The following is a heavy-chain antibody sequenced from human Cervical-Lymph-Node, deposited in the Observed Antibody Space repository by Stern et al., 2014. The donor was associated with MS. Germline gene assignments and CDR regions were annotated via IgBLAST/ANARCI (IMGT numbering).Heavy chain of an antibody. V-gene: IGHV3-21*01. Sequence: EVQLVESGGGLVKPGGSLRLSCAASGFTFSSYSMNWVRQAPGKGREWVSSISSSSSNIYDAESVKGRFTLSRDNAKNSLYLQMNSLRAEDTAVYYCARDQGGKYYDSSGYYSDAFDIWGQGTMVTVSS. CDR1: GFTFSSYS. J-gene: IGHJ3*02. CDR3: ARDQGGKYYDSSGYYSDAFDI. D-gene: IGHD3-22*01. CDR2: ISSSSSNI.